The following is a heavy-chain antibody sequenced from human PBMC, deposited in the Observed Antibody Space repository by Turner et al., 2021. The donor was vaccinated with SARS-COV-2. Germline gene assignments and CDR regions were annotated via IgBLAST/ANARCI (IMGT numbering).Heavy chain of an antibody. Sequence: QVQLVASGGGVVQPGRSLRLSCAASGFTFSSYAMDWVRQAPGKGLEWVAVISYDGSNKYYADSVKGRFTISRDNSKNTLYLQMNSLRAEDTAVYYCARDLSGSYTYFDYWGQGTLVTVSS. J-gene: IGHJ4*02. CDR3: ARDLSGSYTYFDY. CDR1: GFTFSSYA. CDR2: ISYDGSNK. V-gene: IGHV3-30-3*01. D-gene: IGHD1-26*01.